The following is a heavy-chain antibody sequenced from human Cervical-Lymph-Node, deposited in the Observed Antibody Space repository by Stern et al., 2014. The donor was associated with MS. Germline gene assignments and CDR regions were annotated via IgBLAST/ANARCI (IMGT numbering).Heavy chain of an antibody. V-gene: IGHV3-15*01. CDR2: IKSSSNGGTS. J-gene: IGHJ6*02. CDR3: STSKPDIALLAYAAYFSYYAMGV. CDR1: GLTFTNAW. Sequence: EVQLEESGGGLVKPGGPLRLSCVASGLTFTNAWVNWVRQAPGKGLEWVGRIKSSSNGGTSDYAAPVEGRFIISRDDSRNTAYLQISSLKIEDTAIYYCSTSKPDIALLAYAAYFSYYAMGVWGQGTTVTVSS. D-gene: IGHD2-8*01.